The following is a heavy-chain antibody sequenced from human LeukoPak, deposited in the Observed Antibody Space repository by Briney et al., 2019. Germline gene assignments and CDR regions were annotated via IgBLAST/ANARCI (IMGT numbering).Heavy chain of an antibody. CDR3: ASRGYDIPDYYYYGMDV. J-gene: IGHJ6*04. D-gene: IGHD3-9*01. Sequence: SETLSLTCAVYGGSFSGYYWSWTRQPPGKGLEWIGEINHSGSTNYNPSLKSRVTISVDTSKNQFSLKLSSVAAADTAVYYCASRGYDIPDYYYYGMDVWGKGTTVTVSS. CDR2: INHSGST. V-gene: IGHV4-34*01. CDR1: GGSFSGYY.